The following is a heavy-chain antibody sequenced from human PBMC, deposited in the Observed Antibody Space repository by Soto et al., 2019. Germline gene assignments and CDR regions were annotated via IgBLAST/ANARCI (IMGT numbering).Heavy chain of an antibody. V-gene: IGHV1-18*01. D-gene: IGHD5-12*01. CDR3: ARHHGPTTSENWFDP. J-gene: IGHJ5*02. CDR2: ISTYSGDT. CDR1: GYTFFTYD. Sequence: QVHLVQSGVEVKTPGASVKVSCQASGYTFFTYDISWVRQAPGQGLEWMGWISTYSGDTKYAKKFQGRVTMNTDTSTTTAYLELRSLRSDDTALYYCARHHGPTTSENWFDPWGQGTLVTVSS.